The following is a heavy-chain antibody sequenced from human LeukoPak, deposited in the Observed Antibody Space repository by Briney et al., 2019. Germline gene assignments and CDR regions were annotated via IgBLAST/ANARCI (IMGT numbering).Heavy chain of an antibody. V-gene: IGHV1-69*13. J-gene: IGHJ6*04. CDR3: ARVSSAAGYSYYYGMDV. Sequence: VASVIVSCKASGGTFSSYAISWVRQAPGQGLEWMGGIIPIFGTANYAQKFQGRVTITADESTSTAYMELSSLRSEDTAVYYCARVSSAAGYSYYYGMDVWGKGTTVTVSS. CDR1: GGTFSSYA. D-gene: IGHD6-13*01. CDR2: IIPIFGTA.